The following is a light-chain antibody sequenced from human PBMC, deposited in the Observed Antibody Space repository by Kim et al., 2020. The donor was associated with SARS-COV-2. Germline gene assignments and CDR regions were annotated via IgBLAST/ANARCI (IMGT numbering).Light chain of an antibody. V-gene: IGKV1-27*01. Sequence: VGDRVTITGRASRDISNYLAWYQHKPGKIPTLLVYAASALQSGIPSRFSGSGSGTDFTLTIDSLQADDVATYYCQNYNSAPRTFGRGTKVDIK. CDR2: AAS. CDR3: QNYNSAPRT. CDR1: RDISNY. J-gene: IGKJ1*01.